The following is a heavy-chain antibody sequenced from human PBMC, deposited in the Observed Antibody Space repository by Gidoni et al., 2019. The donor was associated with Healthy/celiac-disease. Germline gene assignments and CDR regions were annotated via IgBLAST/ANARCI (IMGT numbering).Heavy chain of an antibody. Sequence: QVQLVESGGGVGQPGRSLRLSCSVSGFTFSTYGMHWVRPAPGKGLGWLAVIWYDGSNKYYADSVKGRFTISRDNSKNTLYLQMNSLRAEDTAVYYCARDFEGYSNAFDYWGQGTLVTVSS. CDR3: ARDFEGYSNAFDY. V-gene: IGHV3-33*01. CDR1: GFTFSTYG. D-gene: IGHD4-4*01. J-gene: IGHJ4*02. CDR2: IWYDGSNK.